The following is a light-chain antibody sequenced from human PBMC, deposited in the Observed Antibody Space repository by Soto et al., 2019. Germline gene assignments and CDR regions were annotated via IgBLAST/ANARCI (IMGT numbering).Light chain of an antibody. CDR3: QQYYSIPPWT. V-gene: IGKV4-1*01. CDR1: QSILYSSNNKNY. CDR2: WAS. J-gene: IGKJ1*01. Sequence: DIVMTQSPDSLAVSLGERATINCKSSQSILYSSNNKNYLAWYQQKPGQPPKLLIYWASTRESGVPDRFSGSVSGTDFTLTISSLQAEDVAVYYCQQYYSIPPWTFGKGTKVEIK.